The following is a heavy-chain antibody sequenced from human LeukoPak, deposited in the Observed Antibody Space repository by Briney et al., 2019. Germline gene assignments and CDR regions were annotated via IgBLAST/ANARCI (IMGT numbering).Heavy chain of an antibody. D-gene: IGHD3-22*01. V-gene: IGHV4-39*07. Sequence: SETLSLTCTVSGGSISSSSYYWGWIRQPPGKGLEWIGSIYYSGSTYYNPSLKSRVTISVDTSKNQFSLKLSSVTAADTAVYYCARAGSSGYYSPPFDYWGQGNLVTVSS. CDR1: GGSISSSSYY. CDR3: ARAGSSGYYSPPFDY. CDR2: IYYSGST. J-gene: IGHJ4*02.